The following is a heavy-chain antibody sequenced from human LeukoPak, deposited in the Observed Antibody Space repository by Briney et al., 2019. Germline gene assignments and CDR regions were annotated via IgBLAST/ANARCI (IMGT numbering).Heavy chain of an antibody. Sequence: GASVKVSCRASGYTFTSHGISWVRQAPGQGLEWMGGIIPIFGTANYAQKFQGRVTITADESTSTAYMELSSLRSEDTAVYYCARVGTPSGIYGDYLFDYWGQGTLVTVSS. V-gene: IGHV1-69*13. CDR3: ARVGTPSGIYGDYLFDY. D-gene: IGHD4-17*01. J-gene: IGHJ4*02. CDR2: IIPIFGTA. CDR1: GYTFTSHG.